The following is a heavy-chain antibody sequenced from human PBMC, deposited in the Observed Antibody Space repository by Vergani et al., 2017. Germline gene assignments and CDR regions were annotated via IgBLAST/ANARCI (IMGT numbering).Heavy chain of an antibody. D-gene: IGHD6-13*01. Sequence: QVQLVQSGAEMKKPGSSVKVSCKASGGTLSSYALNWVRQAPGQGLEWMGKISPVVGLLKKARRFQGRLTLVSDESSTTAYMELSSLRSDDTAVYYCARGLGAAGGHYAFNIWGRGTLVTVSS. CDR1: GGTLSSYA. CDR2: ISPVVGLL. CDR3: ARGLGAAGGHYAFNI. J-gene: IGHJ3*02. V-gene: IGHV1-69*04.